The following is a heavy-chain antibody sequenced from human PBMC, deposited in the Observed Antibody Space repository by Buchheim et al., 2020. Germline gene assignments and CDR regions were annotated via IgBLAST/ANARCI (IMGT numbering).Heavy chain of an antibody. CDR2: IYYSGST. Sequence: QVQLQESGPGLVKPSQTLSLTCTVSGGSISSGGYYWSWIRQHPGKGLEWIGYIYYSGSTYYNPSLKSRVTISVDTSKNQFSLKLSSVTAADTAVYYCARDRVFFGGGAYYDFWSGYGIAYGMDVWGQGTT. CDR3: ARDRVFFGGGAYYDFWSGYGIAYGMDV. V-gene: IGHV4-31*03. J-gene: IGHJ6*02. CDR1: GGSISSGGYY. D-gene: IGHD3-3*01.